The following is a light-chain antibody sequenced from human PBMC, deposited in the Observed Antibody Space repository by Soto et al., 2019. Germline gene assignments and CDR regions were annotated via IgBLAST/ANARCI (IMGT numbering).Light chain of an antibody. CDR2: DVS. CDR1: SSDVGGYNY. CDR3: STYTSSSTPYV. J-gene: IGLJ1*01. Sequence: QSVLSLPACVSGSPGQSITISCTRTSSDVGGYNYFSWYQQHPGKAPKLMIYDVSNRPSGVSNRFSGSKSGNTASLTIFGFQADDEADYYCSTYTSSSTPYVFGTGTKVTVL. V-gene: IGLV2-14*01.